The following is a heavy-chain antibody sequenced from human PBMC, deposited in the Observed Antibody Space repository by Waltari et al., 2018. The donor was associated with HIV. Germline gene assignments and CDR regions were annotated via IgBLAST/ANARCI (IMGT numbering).Heavy chain of an antibody. D-gene: IGHD3-3*01. CDR3: AREQVTIFGVPDYSYGMDA. CDR1: GGSISSGDEF. V-gene: IGHV4-31*03. J-gene: IGHJ6*02. CDR2: VYYNGDT. Sequence: QVQLQESGPGLVKPSQTLSLICTVSGGSISSGDEFWSWLCQQPRKGLEWIGYVYYNGDTNYNPSLKSRVTISVGASKNHFSLKLSSVTAADTAVYFCAREQVTIFGVPDYSYGMDAWGQGTTVTVSS.